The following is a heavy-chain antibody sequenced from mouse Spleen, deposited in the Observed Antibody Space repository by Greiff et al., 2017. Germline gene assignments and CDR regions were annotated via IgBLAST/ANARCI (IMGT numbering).Heavy chain of an antibody. D-gene: IGHD2-4*01. Sequence: VQLQQSGPGLVKPSQSLSLTCSVTGYSITSGYYWNWIRQFPGNKLEWMGYISYDGSNNYNPSLKNRISITRDTSKNQFFLKLNSVTTEDTATYYCAISTMITAAWFAYWGQGTLVTVSA. CDR2: ISYDGSN. V-gene: IGHV3-6*01. J-gene: IGHJ3*01. CDR1: GYSITSGYY. CDR3: AISTMITAAWFAY.